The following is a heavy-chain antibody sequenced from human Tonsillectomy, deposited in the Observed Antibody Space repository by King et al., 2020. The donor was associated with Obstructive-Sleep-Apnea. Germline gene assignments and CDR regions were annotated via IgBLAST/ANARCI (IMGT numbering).Heavy chain of an antibody. Sequence: QLQESGPGLVKPSGTLSLTCAVSGGSISSSNWWSWVRQPPGKGLEWIGEIYHSGSTNYNPSLKSRVTTSVDKSKNQFSLKLSSVTAADTAVYYCARDEVLAARKYYYYGMDVWGQGTTVTVSS. CDR2: IYHSGST. CDR3: ARDEVLAARKYYYYGMDV. J-gene: IGHJ6*02. V-gene: IGHV4-4*02. CDR1: GGSISSSNW. D-gene: IGHD6-6*01.